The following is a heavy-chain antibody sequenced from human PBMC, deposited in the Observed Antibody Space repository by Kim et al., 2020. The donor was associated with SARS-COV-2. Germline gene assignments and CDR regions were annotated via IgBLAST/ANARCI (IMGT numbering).Heavy chain of an antibody. CDR2: ISGSGGST. V-gene: IGHV3-23*01. J-gene: IGHJ5*02. CDR3: ASIPSIAAAGTGWFDP. Sequence: GGSLRLSCAASGFTFSSYAMSWVRQAPGKGLEWVSAISGSGGSTYYADSVKGRFTISRDNSKNTLYLQMNSLRAEDTAVYYCASIPSIAAAGTGWFDPWGQGPLVTVSS. D-gene: IGHD6-13*01. CDR1: GFTFSSYA.